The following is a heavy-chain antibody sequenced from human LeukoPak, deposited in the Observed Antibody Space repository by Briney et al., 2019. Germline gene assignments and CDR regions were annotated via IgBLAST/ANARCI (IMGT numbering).Heavy chain of an antibody. Sequence: SETLSLTCTVSGGSIGNYCWSWIRQPPGKGLEWIGYVYSSGYSKHNPSLKSRVTISVDTSNNQFSLKLSSVTAADTAVYYCARGATYFDYWGQGTLVTVSS. CDR1: GGSIGNYC. CDR2: VYSSGYS. D-gene: IGHD4/OR15-4a*01. CDR3: ARGATYFDY. J-gene: IGHJ4*02. V-gene: IGHV4-59*01.